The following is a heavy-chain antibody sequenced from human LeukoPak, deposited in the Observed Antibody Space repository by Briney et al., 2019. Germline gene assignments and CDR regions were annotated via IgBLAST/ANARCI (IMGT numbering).Heavy chain of an antibody. V-gene: IGHV3-48*04. J-gene: IGHJ4*02. CDR3: ARDGAYSSSWFFDY. D-gene: IGHD6-13*01. CDR2: ISSSSSTI. CDR1: GFTFSSYS. Sequence: GGSLRLSCAASGFTFSSYSMNWVRQAPGKGLEWVSYISSSSSTIYYADSVKGRFTISRDNAKNSLYLQMNSLRAEVTAVYYCARDGAYSSSWFFDYWGQGTLVTVSS.